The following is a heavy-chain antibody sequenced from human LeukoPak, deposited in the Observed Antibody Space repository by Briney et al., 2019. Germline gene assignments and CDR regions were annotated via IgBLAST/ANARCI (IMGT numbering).Heavy chain of an antibody. V-gene: IGHV4-39*07. D-gene: IGHD4-17*01. J-gene: IGHJ4*02. CDR1: RDSISSTIHY. CDR2: VYFNGNT. Sequence: SETLSLTCTVSRDSISSTIHYWGWIRQPPGKGLEWIGSVYFNGNTYYNPSLKSRVTISVDRSKNQFSLNLNSVTAADTAVYYCARSPMTTVTTVDYWGQGTLVTVSS. CDR3: ARSPMTTVTTVDY.